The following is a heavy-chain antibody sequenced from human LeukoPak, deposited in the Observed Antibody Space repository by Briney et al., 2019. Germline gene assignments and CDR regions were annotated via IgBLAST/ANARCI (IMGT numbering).Heavy chain of an antibody. CDR1: GFIFSRYA. CDR3: TFEIGRSQGAFDI. D-gene: IGHD1-26*01. V-gene: IGHV3-33*01. J-gene: IGHJ3*02. CDR2: IWNDGSDE. Sequence: GRSLRLSCAASGFIFSRYAMHWVRQTPGKGLEWVAAIWNDGSDENYADSVKGRFTISSDNSKNTLYLQMNSLRAEDTAVYYGTFEIGRSQGAFDIWGQGTMITVSS.